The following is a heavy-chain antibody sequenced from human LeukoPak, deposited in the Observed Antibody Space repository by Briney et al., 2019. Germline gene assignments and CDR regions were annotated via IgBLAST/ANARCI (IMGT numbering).Heavy chain of an antibody. CDR3: ARVSGYDWESFYDY. CDR1: GDSISSSNW. Sequence: SETLSVTCTVSGDSISSSNWWSWVRQPPGKGLEWIGEIYHSGSTNYNPSLKSRVTISVDTSKNQFSLKLSSVTAADTAVYYCARVSGYDWESFYDYWGQGILVTVSS. J-gene: IGHJ4*02. CDR2: IYHSGST. V-gene: IGHV4-4*02. D-gene: IGHD5-12*01.